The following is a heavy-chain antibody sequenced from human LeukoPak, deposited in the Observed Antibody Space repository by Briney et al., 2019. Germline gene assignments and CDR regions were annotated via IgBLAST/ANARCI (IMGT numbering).Heavy chain of an antibody. Sequence: ASVTVSFTASAYTFTVYYMHWVRQAPGLGLEWMGWINPNSGGTTYAQKFQGRVTMTRDTSITTAYMELSSLRSDDTAVVYCARGTGGYGYDYWGQGTLVTVSS. CDR2: INPNSGGT. D-gene: IGHD1-26*01. CDR1: AYTFTVYY. J-gene: IGHJ4*02. V-gene: IGHV1-2*02. CDR3: ARGTGGYGYDY.